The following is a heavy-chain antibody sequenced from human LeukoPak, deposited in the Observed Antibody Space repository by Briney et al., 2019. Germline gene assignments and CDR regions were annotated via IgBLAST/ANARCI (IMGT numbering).Heavy chain of an antibody. CDR1: GGSISSSSYY. CDR3: ASFSGSYYDSSPNH. CDR2: IYYSGST. Sequence: SETLSLTCTVSGGSISSSSYYWGWIRQPPGKGLEWIGSIYYSGSTYYNPSLKSRVTISVDTSKNQFTLKLSSVTAADTAVYYCASFSGSYYDSSPNHWGQGTLVIVSS. V-gene: IGHV4-39*01. D-gene: IGHD3-22*01. J-gene: IGHJ5*02.